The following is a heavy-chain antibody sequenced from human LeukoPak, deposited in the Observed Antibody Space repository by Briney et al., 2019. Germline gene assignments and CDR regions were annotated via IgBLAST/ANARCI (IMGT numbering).Heavy chain of an antibody. J-gene: IGHJ5*02. CDR2: INHSGST. CDR3: ARGRTTYDFWSGYYKDNWFDP. Sequence: KPSETLSLTCTVSGGSISGYYWSWIRQPPGKGLEWIGEINHSGSTNYNPSLKSRVTISVDTSKNQFSLKLSSVTAADTAVYYCARGRTTYDFWSGYYKDNWFDPWGQGTLVTVSS. D-gene: IGHD3-3*01. V-gene: IGHV4-34*01. CDR1: GGSISGYY.